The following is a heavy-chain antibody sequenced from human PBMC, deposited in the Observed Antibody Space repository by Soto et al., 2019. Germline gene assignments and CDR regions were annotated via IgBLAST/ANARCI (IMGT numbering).Heavy chain of an antibody. Sequence: GGSLRLSCAASGFTFSSYGMHWVRQAPGKGLEWVAVISHDGSNKYFADSVKGRFTISRDNSQNTLYLQMNSLRAEDTAVYYCAKDTYYHDSSGYYTFDYWGQGTLVTVSS. D-gene: IGHD3-22*01. J-gene: IGHJ4*02. V-gene: IGHV3-30*18. CDR3: AKDTYYHDSSGYYTFDY. CDR2: ISHDGSNK. CDR1: GFTFSSYG.